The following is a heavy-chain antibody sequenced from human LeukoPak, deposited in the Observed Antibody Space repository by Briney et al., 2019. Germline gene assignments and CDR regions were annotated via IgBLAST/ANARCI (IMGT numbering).Heavy chain of an antibody. J-gene: IGHJ3*02. D-gene: IGHD1-20*01. V-gene: IGHV3-7*01. CDR1: GFTFSSYW. Sequence: GGSLRLSCAASGFTFSSYWMSWVRQAPGKGLEWVANIKQDGSEKYYVDSVKGRFTISRDNAKNSLYLQMNSLRAEDTAVYYCARPRDNWNDRDAFDIWGQGTMVTVSS. CDR3: ARPRDNWNDRDAFDI. CDR2: IKQDGSEK.